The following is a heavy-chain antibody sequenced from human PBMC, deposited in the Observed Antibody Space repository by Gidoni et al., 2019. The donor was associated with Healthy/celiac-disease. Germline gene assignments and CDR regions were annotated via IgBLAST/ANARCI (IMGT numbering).Heavy chain of an antibody. Sequence: QVQLVEAGGGVVQPGRSLRLPCAASGFTFSSDGMHWVRQAPGKGLAWVAVIWYDGSNKDYADSVKGRFTIARDNSKNTLYLQMNSLRAEDTAVYYCASPRNTAMAKGQFDYWGQGTLVTVSS. D-gene: IGHD5-18*01. CDR3: ASPRNTAMAKGQFDY. V-gene: IGHV3-33*01. CDR2: IWYDGSNK. J-gene: IGHJ4*02. CDR1: GFTFSSDG.